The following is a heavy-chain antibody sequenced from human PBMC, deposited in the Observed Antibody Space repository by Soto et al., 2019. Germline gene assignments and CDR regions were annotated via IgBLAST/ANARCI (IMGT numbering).Heavy chain of an antibody. CDR3: ASQGDSSSWYYFDY. J-gene: IGHJ4*02. V-gene: IGHV1-69*02. Sequence: GASVKVSCKASGGTFSSYTISWVRQAPGQGLEWMGRIIPILGIANYAQKFQGRVTITADKSMSTAYMELSSLRSEDTAVYYCASQGDSSSWYYFDYWGQGTLVTVSS. CDR2: IIPILGIA. D-gene: IGHD6-13*01. CDR1: GGTFSSYT.